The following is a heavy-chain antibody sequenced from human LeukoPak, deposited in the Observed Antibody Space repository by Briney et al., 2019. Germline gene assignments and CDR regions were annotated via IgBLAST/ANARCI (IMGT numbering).Heavy chain of an antibody. V-gene: IGHV3-21*01. D-gene: IGHD3-22*01. J-gene: IGHJ4*02. CDR1: GFTFSSYS. CDR3: ARSYDSSGYYWYYFDY. CDR2: ISSSSSYI. Sequence: GGSLRLSCAASGFTFSSYSMNWVRQAPGKGLEWVSSISSSSSYIYYADSVKGRFTISRDNAKNSLYLQMNSLRAEDTSVYYCARSYDSSGYYWYYFDYWGQGTLVTVSS.